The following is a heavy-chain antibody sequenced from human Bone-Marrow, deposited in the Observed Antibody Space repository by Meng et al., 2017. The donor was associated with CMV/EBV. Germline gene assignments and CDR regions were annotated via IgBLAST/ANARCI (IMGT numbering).Heavy chain of an antibody. CDR3: ARGYYGGNPTGFPVVDN. CDR1: GFTFSDFF. D-gene: IGHD4-23*01. J-gene: IGHJ4*02. CDR2: ISGNVKTF. Sequence: GESLKISCAASGFTFSDFFMTWFRQTPGKGLEWISYISGNVKTFYYAESVKGRFTISRDNAKNSLFLQMNSLRDEDTAVYFCARGYYGGNPTGFPVVDNWVQGTLVTVSS. V-gene: IGHV3-11*01.